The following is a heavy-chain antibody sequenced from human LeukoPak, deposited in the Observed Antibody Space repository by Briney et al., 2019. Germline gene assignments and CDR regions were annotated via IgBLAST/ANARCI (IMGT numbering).Heavy chain of an antibody. CDR2: INPNSGCT. CDR3: ARMGYDSSGPYYFDY. Sequence: GASVEVSCKASGYTFTGYYMHWVRQAPGQGLEWMGWINPNSGCTNYAQKFQGRVTMTRDTSISTAYMELSRLRSDDTAVYYCARMGYDSSGPYYFDYWGQGTLVTVSS. D-gene: IGHD3-22*01. V-gene: IGHV1-2*02. J-gene: IGHJ4*02. CDR1: GYTFTGYY.